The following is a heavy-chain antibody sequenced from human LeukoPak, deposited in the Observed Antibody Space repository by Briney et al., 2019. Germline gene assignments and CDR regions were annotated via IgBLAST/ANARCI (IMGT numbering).Heavy chain of an antibody. CDR3: ARDAPSYYYGGNSVGGVFDY. J-gene: IGHJ4*02. CDR2: IYYSGST. Sequence: PSETLSLTCAVYGGSFSSYYWGWIRQPPGKGLEWIGSIYYSGSTYYNPSLKSRVTISVDTSKNQFSLKLSSVTAADTAVYYCARDAPSYYYGGNSVGGVFDYWGQGTLVTVSS. CDR1: GGSFSSYY. D-gene: IGHD4-23*01. V-gene: IGHV4-39*07.